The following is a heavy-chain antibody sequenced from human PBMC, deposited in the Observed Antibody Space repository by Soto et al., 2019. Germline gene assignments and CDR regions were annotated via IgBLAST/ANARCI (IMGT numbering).Heavy chain of an antibody. CDR2: IYHSGST. Sequence: SETLSLTCAVSGYSISSGYYWGWIRQPPGKGLEWIGSIYHSGSTYYNPSLKSRVTISVDTSKNQFSLKLSSVTAADTAVYYCARDYYYDSSGYHSLFDYWGQGTLVTVSS. CDR1: GYSISSGYY. J-gene: IGHJ4*02. CDR3: ARDYYYDSSGYHSLFDY. D-gene: IGHD3-22*01. V-gene: IGHV4-38-2*02.